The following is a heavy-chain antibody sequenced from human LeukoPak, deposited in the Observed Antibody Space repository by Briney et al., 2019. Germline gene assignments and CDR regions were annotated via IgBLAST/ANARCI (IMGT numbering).Heavy chain of an antibody. J-gene: IGHJ3*01. V-gene: IGHV4-59*01. Sequence: SETLSLTCSVSGVSITTSYWAWIRQPPGKGLEWVGYVFYSGSTNANPSLKSRVTISADTSKNHFSLKLTSVTAADTAVYYCARDCSGGSCHEVKDAFDVWGQGTMVTVAA. D-gene: IGHD2-15*01. CDR3: ARDCSGGSCHEVKDAFDV. CDR2: VFYSGST. CDR1: GVSITTSY.